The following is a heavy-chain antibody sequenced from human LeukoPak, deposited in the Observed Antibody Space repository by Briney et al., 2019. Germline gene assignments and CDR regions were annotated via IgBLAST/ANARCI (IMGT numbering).Heavy chain of an antibody. V-gene: IGHV4-59*01. Sequence: PSETLSLTCNVSGGSISGYHWSWIRQSPGKGLEWLGYIYYSGSSNYNPSLKSRVTMSADASKNQFSLKLSSVTAADTAVYYCAREGYCSGGSCYNWFDPWGQGTLVTVSS. CDR2: IYYSGSS. CDR1: GGSISGYH. D-gene: IGHD2-15*01. J-gene: IGHJ5*02. CDR3: AREGYCSGGSCYNWFDP.